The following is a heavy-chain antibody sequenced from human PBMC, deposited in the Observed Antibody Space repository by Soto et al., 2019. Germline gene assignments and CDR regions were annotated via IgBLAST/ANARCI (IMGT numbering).Heavy chain of an antibody. CDR1: GGSISSSSYY. J-gene: IGHJ2*01. Sequence: QLQLQESGPGLVKPSETLSLTCTVSGGSISSSSYYWGWIRQPPGKGLEWIGSIYYSGSTYYNPSLKSRVTISVDTSKNQVSLKLSSVTAADTAVYYCARLRPGKAYGDYWYFDLWGRGTLVTVSS. CDR3: ARLRPGKAYGDYWYFDL. CDR2: IYYSGST. V-gene: IGHV4-39*01. D-gene: IGHD4-17*01.